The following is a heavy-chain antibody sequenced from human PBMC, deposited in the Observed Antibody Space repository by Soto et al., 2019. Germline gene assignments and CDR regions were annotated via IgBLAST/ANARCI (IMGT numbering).Heavy chain of an antibody. CDR3: TTDSPDYGDYVFAVDY. CDR1: GFTFSNNC. V-gene: IGHV3-15*01. J-gene: IGHJ4*02. CDR2: IKSKSDGGTT. Sequence: EVQLVESGGGLVKPGGSLRLSCAASGFTFSNNCMSWVRQAPGNGLEWVVRIKSKSDGGTTDYAAPVKGRFTISRDDSKNTLYLQMNSLKTEDTAVYYCTTDSPDYGDYVFAVDYWGQGTLVSVSS. D-gene: IGHD4-17*01.